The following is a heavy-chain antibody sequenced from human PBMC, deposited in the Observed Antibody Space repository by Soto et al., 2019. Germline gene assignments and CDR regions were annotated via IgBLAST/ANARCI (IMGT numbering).Heavy chain of an antibody. CDR1: RFTFSDFA. CDR2: IGGTGTDT. CDR3: AKDAVPYNGKWDWFDS. V-gene: IGHV3-23*01. D-gene: IGHD1-20*01. Sequence: DVQLLESGGGLVQPGGSLTLSCAASRFTFSDFAMSWVRQAPGKGLEWGSSIGGTGTDTHYADSVKGRFIISRDNSRNTLYLQIDSLRDEDTAVYYCAKDAVPYNGKWDWFDSWGQGTLVIVSS. J-gene: IGHJ5*01.